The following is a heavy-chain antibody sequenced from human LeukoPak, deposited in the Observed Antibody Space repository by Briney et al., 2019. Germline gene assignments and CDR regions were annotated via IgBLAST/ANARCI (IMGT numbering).Heavy chain of an antibody. J-gene: IGHJ3*02. CDR1: GFTVSSNY. Sequence: GGSLRLSCAASGFTVSSNYMSWVRQAPGKGLEWVSVIYSGGSTYYADSVKGRFTISRDNSKNTLYLQMNSLRAEDTAVYYCARGHSSSRVGPFDIWGQGTMVTVSS. CDR2: IYSGGST. V-gene: IGHV3-53*01. D-gene: IGHD6-13*01. CDR3: ARGHSSSRVGPFDI.